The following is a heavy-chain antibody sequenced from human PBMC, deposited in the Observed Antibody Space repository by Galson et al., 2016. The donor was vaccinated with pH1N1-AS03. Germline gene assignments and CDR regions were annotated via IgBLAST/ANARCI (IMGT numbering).Heavy chain of an antibody. CDR3: ARTFPGRVVVVAVAMQEGPDY. J-gene: IGHJ4*02. V-gene: IGHV3-21*03. CDR1: GFTFSGYS. Sequence: SLRLSCAASGFTFSGYSMNWFRQAPGKGLEWVSSISRSSTYIYYADSVKGRFTISRDNAKTSLFMQMHSLIAEDTAVYYCARTFPGRVVVVAVAMQEGPDYWGQGTLVTVSS. D-gene: IGHD2-2*01. CDR2: ISRSSTYI.